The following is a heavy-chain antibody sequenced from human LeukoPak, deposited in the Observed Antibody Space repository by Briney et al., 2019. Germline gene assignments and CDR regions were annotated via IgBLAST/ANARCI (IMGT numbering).Heavy chain of an antibody. CDR3: AKSGLNRFDY. D-gene: IGHD3-3*01. CDR1: GFTFSSYA. V-gene: IGHV3-23*01. J-gene: IGHJ4*02. Sequence: GGSLRLSCAASGFTFSSYAMSWVRQAPGKGLEWVSNISGSGSGGNTYYADSVKGRFTISRDKSKNTLYLQMNSLRAEDTAVYYCAKSGLNRFDYWGQGTLVTVSS. CDR2: ISGSGSGGNT.